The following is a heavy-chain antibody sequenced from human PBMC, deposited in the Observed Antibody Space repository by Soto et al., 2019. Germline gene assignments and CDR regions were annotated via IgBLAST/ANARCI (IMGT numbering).Heavy chain of an antibody. D-gene: IGHD3-3*01. Sequence: QVQLQESGPGLVKPSQTLSLTCTVSGGSISSGDYYWSWIRQPPGKGLEWIGYIYYSGSTYYNPSLKSRVTISVDTSKNQFSLKLSSVTAADTAVYYCAKEPVSITIFGVNCMDVWGQGTTVTVSS. CDR1: GGSISSGDYY. V-gene: IGHV4-30-4*01. CDR3: AKEPVSITIFGVNCMDV. CDR2: IYYSGST. J-gene: IGHJ6*02.